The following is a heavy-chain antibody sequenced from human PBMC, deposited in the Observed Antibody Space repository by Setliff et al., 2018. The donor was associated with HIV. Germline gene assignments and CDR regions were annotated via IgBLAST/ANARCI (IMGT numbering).Heavy chain of an antibody. Sequence: SETLSLTCTVSGGSISSGNYYWSWIRQHPGKGLEWIGYIYYSGSTFYNPSLKSRVTISVDTSKNQFSLKLTSVTAADTAVYYCARGATYRSGWHIDYWGQGTLVTVSS. CDR1: GGSISSGNYY. J-gene: IGHJ4*02. CDR3: ARGATYRSGWHIDY. D-gene: IGHD6-19*01. CDR2: IYYSGST. V-gene: IGHV4-31*03.